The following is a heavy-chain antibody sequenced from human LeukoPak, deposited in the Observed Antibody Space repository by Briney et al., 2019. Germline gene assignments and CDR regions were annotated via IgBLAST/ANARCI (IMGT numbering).Heavy chain of an antibody. CDR1: GGSFSGYY. J-gene: IGHJ6*03. Sequence: SETLSLTCAVYGGSFSGYYWSWIRQPPGKGLGWIGEINHSGSTNYNPSLKSRVTISVDTSKNQFSLKLSSVTAADTAVYYCARDRKVVVPAAMGWGYYYYMDVWGKGTTVTVSS. CDR3: ARDRKVVVPAAMGWGYYYYMDV. CDR2: INHSGST. V-gene: IGHV4-34*01. D-gene: IGHD2-2*01.